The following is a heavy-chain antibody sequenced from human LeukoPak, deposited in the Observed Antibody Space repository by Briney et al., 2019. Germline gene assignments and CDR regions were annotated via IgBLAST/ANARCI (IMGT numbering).Heavy chain of an antibody. V-gene: IGHV4-38-2*02. CDR3: AKCRRMVDAFDI. CDR2: IYHTGST. CDR1: GYSISNGYY. D-gene: IGHD3-10*01. J-gene: IGHJ3*02. Sequence: EASETLSLTCTVSGYSISNGYYWGWIRQPPGKGLEWIGSIYHTGSTYYNPSLKSRVTISVDTSKNQFSLKLSSVTAADTAVYYCAKCRRMVDAFDIWGQGTMVTVSS.